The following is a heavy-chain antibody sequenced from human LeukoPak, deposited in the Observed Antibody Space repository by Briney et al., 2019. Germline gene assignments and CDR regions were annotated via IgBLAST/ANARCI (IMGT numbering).Heavy chain of an antibody. CDR2: ISYGGSNK. Sequence: GRSLRLSCAASGFTFSNSGMHWVRQAPGKGLEWVAVISYGGSNKYYADSVKGRFTISRDNSKNTLYLQMNSLRAEDTAVYYCAKNYYGMDVWGQGTTVTVSS. CDR1: GFTFSNSG. V-gene: IGHV3-30*18. CDR3: AKNYYGMDV. J-gene: IGHJ6*02.